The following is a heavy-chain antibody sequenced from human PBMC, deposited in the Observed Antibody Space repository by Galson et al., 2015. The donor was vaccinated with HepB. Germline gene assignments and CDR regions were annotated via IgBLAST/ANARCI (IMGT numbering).Heavy chain of an antibody. V-gene: IGHV3-43D*03. D-gene: IGHD5-18*01. J-gene: IGHJ4*02. Sequence: SLRLSCAASGFTFDDYAMHWVRKAPGKGLEWVSLISWDGGSTYYADSVKGRFTISRDNSKNSLYLQMNSLRAEDTALYYCAKDGYSYGFAEIDYWGQGTLVTVSS. CDR1: GFTFDDYA. CDR2: ISWDGGST. CDR3: AKDGYSYGFAEIDY.